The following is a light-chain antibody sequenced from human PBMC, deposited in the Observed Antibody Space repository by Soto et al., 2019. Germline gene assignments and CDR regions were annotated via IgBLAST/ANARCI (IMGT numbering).Light chain of an antibody. CDR1: QPVNSN. V-gene: IGKV3-15*01. CDR3: HHYGSTLLP. Sequence: EVVVPPSPSTLSVSPADRATLSCRASQPVNSNLAWYQQKPGQAPRLLIYSASTRATGIPARFSGSGSGTEFTLTISSLQSEDFAVYYCHHYGSTLLPFGGGTKVDIK. CDR2: SAS. J-gene: IGKJ4*01.